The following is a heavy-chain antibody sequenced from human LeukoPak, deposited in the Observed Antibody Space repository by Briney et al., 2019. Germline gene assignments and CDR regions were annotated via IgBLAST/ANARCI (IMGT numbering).Heavy chain of an antibody. CDR3: ATEEGDDFGFDF. J-gene: IGHJ3*01. Sequence: ASVKVSCKASGYTFTGYYMHWVRQAPGQGREWMGWINPNSGGTNYAQKFQGRFAMTEDTSTDTAYMELSSLRSEDTAVYYCATEEGDDFGFDFWGQGTLVTVSS. D-gene: IGHD4-17*01. CDR2: INPNSGGT. V-gene: IGHV1-2*02. CDR1: GYTFTGYY.